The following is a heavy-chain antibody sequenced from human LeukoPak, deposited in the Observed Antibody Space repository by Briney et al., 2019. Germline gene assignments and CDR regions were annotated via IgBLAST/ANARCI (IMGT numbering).Heavy chain of an antibody. D-gene: IGHD6-6*01. CDR2: MKEDGTQT. V-gene: IGHV3-7*01. CDR3: VAKRRIRPNHSDY. Sequence: GGSLRLPCAASGSISRSHLMNRVRQAPGKGLEWVANMKEDGTQTYYLESVRGRFTISRDYAKDSLYLQMDSLSVEDTAVYYCVAKRRIRPNHSDYWGQGTLVTVSS. J-gene: IGHJ4*02. CDR1: GSISRSHL.